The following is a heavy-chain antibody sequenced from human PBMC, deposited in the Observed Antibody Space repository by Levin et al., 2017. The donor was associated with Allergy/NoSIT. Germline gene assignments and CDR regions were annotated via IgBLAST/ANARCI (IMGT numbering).Heavy chain of an antibody. Sequence: GGSLRLSCAASGFTFSSYSMNWVRQAPGKGLEWVSYISSSSSTIYYADSLKGRFTISRDNAKNSLYLQMNSLRDEDTAVYYCARALYYYGSGSYYNKYYFDYWGQGTLVTVSS. J-gene: IGHJ4*02. CDR2: ISSSSSTI. D-gene: IGHD3-10*01. V-gene: IGHV3-48*02. CDR1: GFTFSSYS. CDR3: ARALYYYGSGSYYNKYYFDY.